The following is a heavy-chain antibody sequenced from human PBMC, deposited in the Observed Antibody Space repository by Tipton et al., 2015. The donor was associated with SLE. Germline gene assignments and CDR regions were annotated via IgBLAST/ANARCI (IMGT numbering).Heavy chain of an antibody. Sequence: TLSLTCTVSGGSISSGSYFWGWIRQPAGKGLEWIGRMYTSGNINYNPSLKSRVTISLDTSKNQISLKLSSVTAADTAVYYCVRQGAGWYEEEVWGQGTLVTVSS. CDR1: GGSISSGSYF. CDR2: MYTSGNI. J-gene: IGHJ1*01. V-gene: IGHV4-61*02. CDR3: VRQGAGWYEEEV. D-gene: IGHD6-19*01.